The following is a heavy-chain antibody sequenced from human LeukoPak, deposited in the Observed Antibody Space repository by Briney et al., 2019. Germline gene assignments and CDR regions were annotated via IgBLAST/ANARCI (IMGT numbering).Heavy chain of an antibody. J-gene: IGHJ6*03. D-gene: IGHD3-22*01. CDR3: AVDNDSTGYYFSMDV. Sequence: SETLSLTCTVSGGSISNYYWSWIRQTPGKGLECIGYISYSGSTNYNPSLKGRVTISVDTSKNHFSLKLSSVTAADTAVYYCAVDNDSTGYYFSMDVWGKGTTVTVSS. CDR1: GGSISNYY. CDR2: ISYSGST. V-gene: IGHV4-59*01.